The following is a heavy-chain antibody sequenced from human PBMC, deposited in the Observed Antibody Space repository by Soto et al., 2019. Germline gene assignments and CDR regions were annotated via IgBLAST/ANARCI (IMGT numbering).Heavy chain of an antibody. V-gene: IGHV3-30*18. J-gene: IGHJ6*02. Sequence: GGSLRLSCAASGFTFSSYGMHWVRQAPGKGLEGVAVISYDGSNKYYADSVKGRFTISRDNSKNTLYLQMNSLRAEDTAVYYCAKGGWIYCSSTSCPGDGMDVWGQGTTVTASS. CDR1: GFTFSSYG. D-gene: IGHD2-2*01. CDR3: AKGGWIYCSSTSCPGDGMDV. CDR2: ISYDGSNK.